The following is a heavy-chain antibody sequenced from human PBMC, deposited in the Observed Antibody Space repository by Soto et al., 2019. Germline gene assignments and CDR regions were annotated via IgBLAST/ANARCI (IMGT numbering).Heavy chain of an antibody. CDR2: ISGSGGST. CDR3: AKDGEAVAGTNNFDY. Sequence: GGSLRLSCAASGFTFSSYAMSWVRQAPGKGLEWVSAISGSGGSTYYADSVKGRFTISRDNSKNTLYLQMNSLRAEDKAVYYCAKDGEAVAGTNNFDYWGQGTLVTVSS. J-gene: IGHJ4*02. D-gene: IGHD6-19*01. V-gene: IGHV3-23*01. CDR1: GFTFSSYA.